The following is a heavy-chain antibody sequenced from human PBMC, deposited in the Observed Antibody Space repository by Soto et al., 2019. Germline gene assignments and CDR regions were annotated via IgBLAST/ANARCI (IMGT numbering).Heavy chain of an antibody. D-gene: IGHD3-3*02. J-gene: IGHJ4*02. V-gene: IGHV5-51*01. CDR1: GYSFTSYW. CDR2: IYPGDSDT. Sequence: PGESLKISCKGSGYSFTSYWIGWVRQMPGKGLEWMGIIYPGDSDTRYSPSFQGQVTISADKSINTLYLQMNSLKTEDTAVYYCTSDLITFFYWGQGTLVTVSS. CDR3: TSDLITFFY.